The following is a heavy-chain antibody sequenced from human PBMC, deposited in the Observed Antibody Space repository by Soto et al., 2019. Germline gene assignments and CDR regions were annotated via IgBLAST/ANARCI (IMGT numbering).Heavy chain of an antibody. D-gene: IGHD2-2*01. CDR3: ARGTVVGRSPHSRCNLRKCYYGMDG. CDR1: GDTFSSYA. CDR2: IIPIFGTA. J-gene: IGHJ6*01. Sequence: SVKVSCTASGDTFSSYAISWVRQAPGQGLEWMGGIIPIFGTANYAQKFQGRVTITADKSTSTAYMELSSLRSEDTAVYYCARGTVVGRSPHSRCNLRKCYYGMDGWGQGTTVTVSP. V-gene: IGHV1-69*06.